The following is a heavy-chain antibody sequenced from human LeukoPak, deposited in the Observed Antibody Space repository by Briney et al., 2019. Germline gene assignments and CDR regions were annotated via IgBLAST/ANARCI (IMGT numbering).Heavy chain of an antibody. CDR3: TTTMVRGVITDY. Sequence: PGGSLRLSCAASGFTFSNAWMNWVRQAPGKGLEWVGRIKSKTDGGTTDYAAPVKGRFTISRDDSKNTLYLQMNSLKTEDTAVYCCTTTMVRGVITDYWGQGTLVTVSS. J-gene: IGHJ4*02. D-gene: IGHD3-10*01. CDR2: IKSKTDGGTT. V-gene: IGHV3-15*07. CDR1: GFTFSNAW.